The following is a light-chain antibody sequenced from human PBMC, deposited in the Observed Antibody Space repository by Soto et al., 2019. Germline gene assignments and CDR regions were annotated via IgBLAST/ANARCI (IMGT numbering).Light chain of an antibody. CDR2: DAS. CDR1: QSLSSSY. J-gene: IGKJ1*01. Sequence: EIVLTQSPGTLSLSPGERGTLSCRANQSLSSSYLAWYQQKPGQAPRLLIYDASSRATGIPATFSGSGSGTEFTLTINSLQSEDFAVYYCQQYNNWPWTFGQGTKVDIK. CDR3: QQYNNWPWT. V-gene: IGKV3-15*01.